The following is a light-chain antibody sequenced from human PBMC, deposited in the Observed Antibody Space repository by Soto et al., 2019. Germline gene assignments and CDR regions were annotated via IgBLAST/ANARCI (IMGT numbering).Light chain of an antibody. CDR1: SSDVGGYNY. J-gene: IGLJ1*01. CDR2: EVS. Sequence: QSVLTQPASVSGSPGQSITISCTGTSSDVGGYNYVSWYQQHPGKAPKLMIYEVSNRPSGVSNRFSGSKSGSTASLTISGLQAEDEADYYCNSYTSSSTPYVFGTGNNLTVL. V-gene: IGLV2-14*01. CDR3: NSYTSSSTPYV.